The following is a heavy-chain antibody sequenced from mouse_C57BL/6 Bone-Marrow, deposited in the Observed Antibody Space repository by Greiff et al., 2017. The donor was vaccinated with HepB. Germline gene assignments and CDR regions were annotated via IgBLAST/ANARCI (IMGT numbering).Heavy chain of an antibody. J-gene: IGHJ1*01. V-gene: IGHV2-9-1*01. Sequence: VKLMESGPGLVAPSQSLSITCTVSGFSLTSYAISWVRQAPGKGLEWLGVIWTGGGTNYNSAPKSRLSISKDNSKSQVFLKMNSLQTDDTGRYYCAKGDGYSYWYFDVWGAGTTVTVSS. CDR3: AKGDGYSYWYFDV. CDR2: IWTGGGT. D-gene: IGHD2-3*01. CDR1: GFSLTSYA.